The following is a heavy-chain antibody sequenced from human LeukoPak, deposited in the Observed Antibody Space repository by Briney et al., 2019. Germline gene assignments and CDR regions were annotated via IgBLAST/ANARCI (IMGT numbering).Heavy chain of an antibody. Sequence: GGSLRLSCTASGFIFSTYSMIWVRQAPGKGLEWVSSISSGSSNIYYADSVKGRFTISRDSAQNSLYLQMNSLRAEDTAVYYCAKGDVSVTREFDYWGQGTLVTVSS. V-gene: IGHV3-21*01. CDR3: AKGDVSVTREFDY. D-gene: IGHD7-27*01. CDR2: ISSGSSNI. CDR1: GFIFSTYS. J-gene: IGHJ4*02.